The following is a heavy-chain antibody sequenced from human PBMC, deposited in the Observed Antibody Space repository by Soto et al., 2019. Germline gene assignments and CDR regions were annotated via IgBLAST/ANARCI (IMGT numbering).Heavy chain of an antibody. CDR2: INPNSGGT. CDR3: ARGPAAISHPYFDY. Sequence: GASVKGSCKASGYTFPNFGISWVRQAPGQGLEWMGWINPNSGGTNYAQKFQDWVTMTRDTSINTAYMDLSRLRSDDTAVYYCARGPAAISHPYFDYWGLGTLVTVSS. CDR1: GYTFPNFG. D-gene: IGHD2-2*01. J-gene: IGHJ4*02. V-gene: IGHV1-2*04.